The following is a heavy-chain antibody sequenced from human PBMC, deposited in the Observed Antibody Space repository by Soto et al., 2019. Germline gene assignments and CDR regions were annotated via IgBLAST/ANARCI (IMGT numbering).Heavy chain of an antibody. J-gene: IGHJ4*02. CDR1: GYTFTSYA. CDR2: INAGNGNT. Sequence: GASVKVSCKASGYTFTSYAMHWVRQAPGQRLEWMGWINAGNGNTKYYADSVKGRFNISKDNSKNTLYLQMNSLRVDDTAVYYCAKWGPYDFSMGYWGQGALVTVSS. V-gene: IGHV1-3*01. D-gene: IGHD3-3*01. CDR3: AKWGPYDFSMGY.